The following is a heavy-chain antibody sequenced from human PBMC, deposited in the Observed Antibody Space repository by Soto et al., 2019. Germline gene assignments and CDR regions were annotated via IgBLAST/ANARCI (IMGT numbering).Heavy chain of an antibody. Sequence: PSETLSLTCTVSGGSISSSSYYWGWIRQPPGKGLEWIGNIYYSGSTNYNPSLKSRVTISVDTPKNQFSLKLSSVTAADTAVYYCARGRGGWFINQLLNAFDIWGQGTMVTVSS. V-gene: IGHV4-39*07. CDR3: ARGRGGWFINQLLNAFDI. J-gene: IGHJ3*02. CDR2: IYYSGST. CDR1: GGSISSSSYY. D-gene: IGHD2-2*01.